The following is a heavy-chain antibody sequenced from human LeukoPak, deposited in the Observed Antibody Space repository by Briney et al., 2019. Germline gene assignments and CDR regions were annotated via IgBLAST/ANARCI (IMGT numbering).Heavy chain of an antibody. Sequence: GGSLRLSCAASGFTFSSYAMSWVRQAPGKGLEWVSSISGSGGSPYYADSVKGRFTISRDNSKNTLYLQMNSLRAEDTAVYYCAKLDSGPGYGDYGAFDIWGQGTMVTVSS. CDR2: ISGSGGSP. CDR3: AKLDSGPGYGDYGAFDI. D-gene: IGHD4-17*01. V-gene: IGHV3-23*01. CDR1: GFTFSSYA. J-gene: IGHJ3*02.